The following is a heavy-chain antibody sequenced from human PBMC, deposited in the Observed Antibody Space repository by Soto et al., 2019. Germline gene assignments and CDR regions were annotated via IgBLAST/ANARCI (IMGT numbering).Heavy chain of an antibody. CDR3: SRDDGVQLHSYYYYGMDV. CDR2: TYYRSKWYN. J-gene: IGHJ6*02. D-gene: IGHD5-18*01. V-gene: IGHV6-1*01. Sequence: SHTLSLTCAISGDSVSSNSAAWNWIRQSPSRGLEWLGRTYYRSKWYNDYAVSVKSRITINPDTSKNQFSLQLNSVTPEDTPVYSYSRDDGVQLHSYYYYGMDVWGQGTTVTVS. CDR1: GDSVSSNSAA.